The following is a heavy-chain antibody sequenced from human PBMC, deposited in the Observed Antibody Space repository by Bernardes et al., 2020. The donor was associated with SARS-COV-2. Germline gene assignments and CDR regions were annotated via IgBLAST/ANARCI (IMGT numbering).Heavy chain of an antibody. CDR3: ARRGGYSYGFDGGIDY. J-gene: IGHJ4*02. V-gene: IGHV5-10-1*01. CDR1: GYSFTSYW. CDR2: IDPSDSYT. Sequence: GESLKISCKGSGYSFTSYWINWVRQMPGKGLEWMGRIDPSDSYTNYSPSFQGHVTISADKSISTAYLQWSSLKASDTAMYYCARRGGYSYGFDGGIDYWGQGTLVTVSS. D-gene: IGHD5-18*01.